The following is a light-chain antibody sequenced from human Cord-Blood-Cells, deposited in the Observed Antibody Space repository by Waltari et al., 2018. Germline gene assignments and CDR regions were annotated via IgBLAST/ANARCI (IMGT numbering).Light chain of an antibody. V-gene: IGLV2-14*01. J-gene: IGLJ2*01. Sequence: QSALTQPASVSGSPGQSITISCPGTSRDVGGSNYVSWYQQHPGKAPKLMIYDVSNRPSGVSNRFSGSKSGNTASLTISGLQAEDEADYYCSSYTSSSTLDVVFGGGTKLTVL. CDR3: SSYTSSSTLDVV. CDR2: DVS. CDR1: SRDVGGSNY.